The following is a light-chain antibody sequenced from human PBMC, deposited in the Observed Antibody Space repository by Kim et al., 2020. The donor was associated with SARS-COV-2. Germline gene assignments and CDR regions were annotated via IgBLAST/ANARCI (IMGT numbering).Light chain of an antibody. V-gene: IGLV3-1*01. J-gene: IGLJ2*01. CDR1: KLGDEY. Sequence: PGQTAGITCSGDKLGDEYVSWYLQKPGQSPVLVMYQNINRPSGIPERFSGSKSRNTATLTISGTLPMDEADYCCQAWDSYTADVVFGGGTQLTVL. CDR3: QAWDSYTADVV. CDR2: QNI.